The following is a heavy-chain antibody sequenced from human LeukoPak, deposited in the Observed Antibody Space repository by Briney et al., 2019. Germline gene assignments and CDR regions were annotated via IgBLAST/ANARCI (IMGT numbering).Heavy chain of an antibody. CDR3: ARVGLTVEMDTRNPFDY. D-gene: IGHD5-24*01. V-gene: IGHV1-18*01. Sequence: GASVKVSCKASVYTFTSYGISWVRQAPGQGLEWMGWISAYNGNTNYAQKLQGRVTMTTDTSTSTAYMELRSLRSDDTAVYYCARVGLTVEMDTRNPFDYWGQGALVTVSS. CDR1: VYTFTSYG. CDR2: ISAYNGNT. J-gene: IGHJ4*02.